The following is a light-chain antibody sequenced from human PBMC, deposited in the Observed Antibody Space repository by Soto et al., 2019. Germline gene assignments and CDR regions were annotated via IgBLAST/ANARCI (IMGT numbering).Light chain of an antibody. Sequence: QSALTQPASVSGSPGQSITISCTGTSSDVGGYNHVSWYQHSPGKAPKLILFAVSDRPSGVSHRFSGSKSGNTASLSISGLQADDEADYYCCSYTSLSTVVFGGGTKLTVL. CDR3: CSYTSLSTVV. V-gene: IGLV2-14*01. CDR1: SSDVGGYNH. J-gene: IGLJ2*01. CDR2: AVS.